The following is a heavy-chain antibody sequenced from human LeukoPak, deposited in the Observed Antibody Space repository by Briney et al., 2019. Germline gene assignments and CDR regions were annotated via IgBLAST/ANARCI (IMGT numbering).Heavy chain of an antibody. D-gene: IGHD3-22*01. CDR1: AGSISGHY. Sequence: SETLSLTCTVSAGSISGHYWSWIRQPPGKGLEWIAYISDSGSTNYNSSLRSRVTISLDTSKNQFSLKLISVTAADTAVYYCAREGYDSSGYYFFDYWGQGTLVTVSS. CDR3: AREGYDSSGYYFFDY. V-gene: IGHV4-59*11. J-gene: IGHJ4*02. CDR2: ISDSGST.